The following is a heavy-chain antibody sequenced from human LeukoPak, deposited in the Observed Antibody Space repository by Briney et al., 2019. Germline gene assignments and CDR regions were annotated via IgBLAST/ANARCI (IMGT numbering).Heavy chain of an antibody. J-gene: IGHJ4*02. Sequence: PSETLSLTCAVYGGSFSDYYWGWIRQPPGKGLEWIGEINHSGSTNYNPSLKSRVTIPVDTSKNQFSLKLSSVTAADTAVYYCARSLLGDFDYWGQGTLVTVSS. CDR2: INHSGST. CDR3: ARSLLGDFDY. D-gene: IGHD3-16*01. CDR1: GGSFSDYY. V-gene: IGHV4-34*01.